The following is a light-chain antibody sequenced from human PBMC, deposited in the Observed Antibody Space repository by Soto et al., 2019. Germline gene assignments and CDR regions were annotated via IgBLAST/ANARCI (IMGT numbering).Light chain of an antibody. CDR1: GGSIASNH. CDR3: QSYDSNSVV. Sequence: NFMLTQPHSVSESPGKTVTISCTRSGGSIASNHVQWYQQRPGSAPTTVIYKDNQRPSGVPDRFSSSIDSSSNSASLTISGLKTEDEADYYCQSYDSNSVVFGGGTKLTVL. J-gene: IGLJ2*01. CDR2: KDN. V-gene: IGLV6-57*04.